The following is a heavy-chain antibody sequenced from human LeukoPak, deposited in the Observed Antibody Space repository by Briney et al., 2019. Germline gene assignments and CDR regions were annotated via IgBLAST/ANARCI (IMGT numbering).Heavy chain of an antibody. Sequence: PGGSLRLSCAASGLTFSRYPMQWVRQAPGQGLEWVAVISTDGRDTKYADSVKSRFTISRDNSKNTLSLQMNGLRGDDTAIYYCARDAQIAAAAYYFDYWGQGTLVTVSS. CDR1: GLTFSRYP. D-gene: IGHD6-13*01. CDR3: ARDAQIAAAAYYFDY. CDR2: ISTDGRDT. V-gene: IGHV3-30*04. J-gene: IGHJ4*02.